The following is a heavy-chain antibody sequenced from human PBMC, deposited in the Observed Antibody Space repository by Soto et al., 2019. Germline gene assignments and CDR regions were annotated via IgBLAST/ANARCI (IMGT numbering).Heavy chain of an antibody. D-gene: IGHD2-15*01. Sequence: PSETLSLTCSVSGASIDNGGYFWSWIRQSPGKGLEWIGHIHNSGSPYNNPSLKSRVTISADTSMNQFSLALTSVTAADTAMYYCARDPTGGNQNWFDPWGQGTLVTVSS. J-gene: IGHJ5*02. CDR3: ARDPTGGNQNWFDP. CDR2: IHNSGSP. V-gene: IGHV4-30-4*01. CDR1: GASIDNGGYF.